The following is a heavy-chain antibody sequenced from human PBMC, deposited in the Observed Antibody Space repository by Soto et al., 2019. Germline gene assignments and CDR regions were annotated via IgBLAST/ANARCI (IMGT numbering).Heavy chain of an antibody. V-gene: IGHV1-18*01. D-gene: IGHD6-6*01. CDR3: ARDSLAARPGWFDP. J-gene: IGHJ5*02. CDR1: GYTFTIYG. CDR2: ISVYNGDT. Sequence: ASVKVSWKASGYTFTIYGINWVRQAPGQGLEWMGWISVYNGDTRYAQKLQGRVIMTTDTSTSTAYMELWSLRSDDTAVYYCARDSLAARPGWFDPWGQGALVTVSS.